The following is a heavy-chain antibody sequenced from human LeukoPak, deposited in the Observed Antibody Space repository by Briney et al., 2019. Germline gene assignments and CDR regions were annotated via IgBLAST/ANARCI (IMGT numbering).Heavy chain of an antibody. CDR3: ARDRDWGQDY. Sequence: ASVKVSCKSSGYTFTDYYIRWVRQAPGQGLEWMGWINPNSGGTNYAQKFQGRVAMTRDTSISTAYMELSRLISDDTAVYYCARDRDWGQDYWGQGTLVTVSS. V-gene: IGHV1-2*02. J-gene: IGHJ4*02. CDR1: GYTFTDYY. CDR2: INPNSGGT. D-gene: IGHD7-27*01.